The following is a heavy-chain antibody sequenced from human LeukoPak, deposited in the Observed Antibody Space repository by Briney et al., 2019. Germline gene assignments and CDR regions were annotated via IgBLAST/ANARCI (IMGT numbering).Heavy chain of an antibody. CDR1: GGTFSSYA. CDR3: ARGAAAGTYYNWFDP. V-gene: IGHV1-69*06. Sequence: GASVKVSCKASGGTFSSYAISWVRQAPGQGLEWMGGIIPIFGTANYAQKFQGRVTITADKSTSTAYMELRSLRSDDTAVYYCARGAAAGTYYNWFDPWGQGTLVTVSS. CDR2: IIPIFGTA. J-gene: IGHJ5*02. D-gene: IGHD6-13*01.